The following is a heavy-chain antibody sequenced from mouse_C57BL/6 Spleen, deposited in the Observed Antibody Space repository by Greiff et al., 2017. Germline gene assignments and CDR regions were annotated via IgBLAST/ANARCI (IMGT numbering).Heavy chain of an antibody. CDR3: ASDYDWYFDV. V-gene: IGHV5-17*01. D-gene: IGHD2-4*01. Sequence: EVKLVESGGGLVKPGGSLKLSCAASGMHWVRQAPEKGLEWVAYISSGSSTIYYADTVKGRFTISRDNAKNTLFLQMTSLRSEDTAMYYCASDYDWYFDVWGTGTTVTVSS. J-gene: IGHJ1*03. CDR2: ISSGSSTI. CDR1: G.